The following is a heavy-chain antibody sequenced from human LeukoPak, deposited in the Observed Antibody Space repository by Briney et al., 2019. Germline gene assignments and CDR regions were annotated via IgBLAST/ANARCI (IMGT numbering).Heavy chain of an antibody. J-gene: IGHJ6*03. CDR1: GGSISSYY. CDR2: ISYSGST. D-gene: IGHD3-10*01. V-gene: IGHV4-59*01. CDR3: ARAPERWYSYGSYTYHYMDV. Sequence: SETLSLTCTASGGSISSYYWSWIRQPPGKGLEWIGSISYSGSTNYNPSLESRVTISVDTSKNQISLKLSSVTAADTAIYYCARAPERWYSYGSYTYHYMDVWGRGTTVTVSS.